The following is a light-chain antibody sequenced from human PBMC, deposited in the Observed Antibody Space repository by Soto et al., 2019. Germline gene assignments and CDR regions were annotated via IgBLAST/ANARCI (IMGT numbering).Light chain of an antibody. Sequence: EIVLTQSPGTLSLSPGERATLSCRASQSVSSSYLAWYQQKPGQAPRLLICGASSRATVIPDRFSGSVSGTGVTRTISRLEPEDFAVYYCQKNGSSPYTFGQGTKLEIK. V-gene: IGKV3-20*01. CDR1: QSVSSSY. J-gene: IGKJ2*01. CDR3: QKNGSSPYT. CDR2: GAS.